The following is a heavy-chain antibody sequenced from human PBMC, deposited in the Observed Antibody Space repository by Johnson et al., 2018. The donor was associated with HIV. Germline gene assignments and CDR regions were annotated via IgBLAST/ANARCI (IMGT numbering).Heavy chain of an antibody. V-gene: IGHV3-15*01. CDR3: ARDGSEWLVSIHAFDI. CDR2: IKSKTDGGTT. J-gene: IGHJ3*02. Sequence: VQLVESGGGLVKPGGSLRLSCAASGFTFSNAWMSWVRQAPGKGLEWVGRIKSKTDGGTTDYAAPVKGRFTISRDDLKNTLYLQMNSLKTEDTALYYCARDGSEWLVSIHAFDIWGQGTMVTVSS. CDR1: GFTFSNAW. D-gene: IGHD6-19*01.